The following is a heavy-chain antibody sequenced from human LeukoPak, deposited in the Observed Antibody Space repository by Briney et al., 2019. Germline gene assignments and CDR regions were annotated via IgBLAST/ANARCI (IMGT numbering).Heavy chain of an antibody. CDR3: ARDPHISFGEFPYFDY. V-gene: IGHV3-7*01. D-gene: IGHD3-10*01. Sequence: PGGSLRLSCAASGFTFSSYWMSWVRQAPGKGLEWVANIKQDGSEKYYVDSVKGRFTISRDNAKNSLYLQMNSLRAEDTAVYYCARDPHISFGEFPYFDYWGQGTLVTVSS. CDR1: GFTFSSYW. CDR2: IKQDGSEK. J-gene: IGHJ4*02.